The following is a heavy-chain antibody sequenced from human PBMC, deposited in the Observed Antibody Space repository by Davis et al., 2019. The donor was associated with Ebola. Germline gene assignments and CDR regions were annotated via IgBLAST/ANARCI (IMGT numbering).Heavy chain of an antibody. V-gene: IGHV3-11*01. CDR1: GFTFSYYY. CDR3: ARDSAIFGMDV. CDR2: ITSSGSTI. Sequence: GESLKISCAASGFTFSYYYMSWIRQAPGKGLEWVSYITSSGSTIYYADSVKGRFTISRDNAKNSLYLQMNSLRAEDTAVYYCARDSAIFGMDVWGQGTTVTVSS. D-gene: IGHD3-3*01. J-gene: IGHJ6*02.